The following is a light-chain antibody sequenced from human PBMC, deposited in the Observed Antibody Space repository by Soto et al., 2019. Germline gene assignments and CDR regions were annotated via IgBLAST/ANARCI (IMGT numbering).Light chain of an antibody. J-gene: IGKJ4*01. CDR3: QQYDNLLRALT. Sequence: DIQMTQSPSSLSASVGDRVTITCQASQDISNYLNWYQQKPGKAPKLLIYDASNLETGVPSRFSVSGSGTDFTFTISSLQPEDIAKYYCQQYDNLLRALTFGGGTKVEIK. CDR2: DAS. CDR1: QDISNY. V-gene: IGKV1-33*01.